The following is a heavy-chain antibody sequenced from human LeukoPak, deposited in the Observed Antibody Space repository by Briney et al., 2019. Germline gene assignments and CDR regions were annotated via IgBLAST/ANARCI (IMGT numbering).Heavy chain of an antibody. Sequence: SETLSLTCTVSGGSISSGSYYWSWIRQPAGKGLEWIGRICTSGSTNYNPSLKSRVTISVDTSKNQFSLKLSSVTAADTAVYYCARDLRGNYGILDYWGQGTLVTVSS. CDR1: GGSISSGSYY. CDR2: ICTSGST. V-gene: IGHV4-61*02. J-gene: IGHJ4*02. CDR3: ARDLRGNYGILDY. D-gene: IGHD4-11*01.